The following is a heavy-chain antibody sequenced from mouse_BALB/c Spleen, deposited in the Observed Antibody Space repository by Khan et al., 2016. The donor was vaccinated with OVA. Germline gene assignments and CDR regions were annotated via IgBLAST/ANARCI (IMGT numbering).Heavy chain of an antibody. J-gene: IGHJ3*01. D-gene: IGHD2-2*01. Sequence: EVQLQESGPELMKPGASVKISCKTSGYSFTTYYIHWVMQSHGTSLEWIGYIDPFSGGTTYIQKFKGKATLTVDKSSSTAYIHLTNLTSEDSAVYYCTRHGYVAWFTYWGQGTLVTVSA. CDR3: TRHGYVAWFTY. CDR2: IDPFSGGT. CDR1: GYSFTTYY. V-gene: IGHV1S135*01.